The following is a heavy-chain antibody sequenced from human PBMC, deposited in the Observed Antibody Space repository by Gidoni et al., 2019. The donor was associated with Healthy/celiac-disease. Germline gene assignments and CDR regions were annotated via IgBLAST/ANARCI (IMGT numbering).Heavy chain of an antibody. Sequence: QVRLQESGPGLVKPSETLSLTCTVSGGSISSYYWSWIRQPPGKVMEWIGYIYYSGSTNYNPSFKSRVTISVDTSKNQFSLKLSSVTAADTAVYYCAASSGWYRFDYWGQGTLVTVSS. CDR1: GGSISSYY. V-gene: IGHV4-59*01. D-gene: IGHD6-19*01. CDR3: AASSGWYRFDY. CDR2: IYYSGST. J-gene: IGHJ4*02.